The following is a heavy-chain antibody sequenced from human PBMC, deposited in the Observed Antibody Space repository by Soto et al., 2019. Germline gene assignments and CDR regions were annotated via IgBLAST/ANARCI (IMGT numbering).Heavy chain of an antibody. D-gene: IGHD1-26*01. CDR3: ARSVGDYYYGMDV. CDR2: FYYSGST. Sequence: SETLSLTCTVSGASITSTSYHWGWIRQPPGKGLEWIGNFYYSGSTYYNPSLRSRVTISVDASKNQFSVKVSSVTATDTAVYYCARSVGDYYYGMDVWGQGTTVS. V-gene: IGHV4-39*01. CDR1: GASITSTSYH. J-gene: IGHJ6*02.